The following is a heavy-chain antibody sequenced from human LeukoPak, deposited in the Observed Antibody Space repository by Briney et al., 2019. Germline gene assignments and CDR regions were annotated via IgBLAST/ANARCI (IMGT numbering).Heavy chain of an antibody. CDR1: GYSFTNYG. V-gene: IGHV1-18*01. D-gene: IGHD3-22*01. CDR2: ISAYNGNT. Sequence: ASVKVSCKASGYSFTNYGFIWVRQAPGQGLEWMGWISAYNGNTAYAQKIQGRVTMTTDTSASTVYMDLRSLRSDDTAVYYCARSHSGSLRAPFDHWGQGTLVTVSS. J-gene: IGHJ4*02. CDR3: ARSHSGSLRAPFDH.